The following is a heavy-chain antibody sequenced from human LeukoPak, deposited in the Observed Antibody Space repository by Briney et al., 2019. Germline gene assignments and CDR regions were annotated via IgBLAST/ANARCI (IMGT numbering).Heavy chain of an antibody. J-gene: IGHJ4*02. V-gene: IGHV1-8*01. CDR3: ARVARYCSGGSCYYSTFGY. CDR2: MNPNSGNT. D-gene: IGHD2-15*01. Sequence: ASVKVSCKASGYTFTSYDINWVRQATGQGLEWMGWMNPNSGNTGYAQKFQGRVTMTRNTSISTAYMELSSLRSEDTAVYYCARVARYCSGGSCYYSTFGYWGQGTLVTVSP. CDR1: GYTFTSYD.